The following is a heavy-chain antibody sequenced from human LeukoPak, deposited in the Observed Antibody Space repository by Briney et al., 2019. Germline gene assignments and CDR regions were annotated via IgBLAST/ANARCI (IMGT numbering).Heavy chain of an antibody. CDR2: ISGSGGST. D-gene: IGHD3-22*01. CDR1: RFTFSSYA. CDR3: AREEHYDRSGWGAFPI. V-gene: IGHV3-23*01. J-gene: IGHJ3*02. Sequence: PGGSLRLSCAASRFTFSSYAMSWVRQAPGKGLEWVSAISGSGGSTYYADSVKGRFTISRDNAKNSLYLQMNSLRAEDTAMYYCAREEHYDRSGWGAFPIWGQGTMLTVSS.